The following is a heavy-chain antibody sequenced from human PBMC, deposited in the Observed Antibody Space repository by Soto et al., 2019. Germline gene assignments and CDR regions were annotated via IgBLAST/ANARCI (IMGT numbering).Heavy chain of an antibody. V-gene: IGHV2-5*02. CDR3: AHTKYSRSSFDY. D-gene: IGHD6-6*01. Sequence: ESGPTLVNPTQTLTLTCTFSGLSLSTSDVGVGWIRQPPGKALEWLAVIYWDDDKRYRPSLKSRLTITKDTSKNQVVLTMTNMDPVDTATYYCAHTKYSRSSFDYWGQGTLVTVSS. CDR2: IYWDDDK. CDR1: GLSLSTSDVG. J-gene: IGHJ4*02.